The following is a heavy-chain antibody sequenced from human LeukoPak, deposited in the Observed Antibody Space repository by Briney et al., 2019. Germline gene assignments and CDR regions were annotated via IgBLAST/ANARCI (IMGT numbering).Heavy chain of an antibody. V-gene: IGHV3-9*01. Sequence: GGSLRLSCAASGFTFDDYAMHWVRQAPGKGLEWVSGISWNSGSIGYADSVKGRFTISRDNSKNTLYLQMNSLRAEDTAVYYCAKDLLGSYGPVDYYYYMDVWGKGTTVTVSS. J-gene: IGHJ6*03. CDR1: GFTFDDYA. CDR3: AKDLLGSYGPVDYYYYMDV. D-gene: IGHD1-26*01. CDR2: ISWNSGSI.